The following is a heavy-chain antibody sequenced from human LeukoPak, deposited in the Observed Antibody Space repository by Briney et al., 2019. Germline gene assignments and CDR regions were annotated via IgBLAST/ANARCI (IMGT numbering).Heavy chain of an antibody. CDR1: GGSISSYY. Sequence: PSETLSLTCNVSGGSISSYYWNWIRQPPGKGLEWIGNIYYSGSTNYNPSLKSRVTISVDTSKNQFSLKLSSVTAADTAVYYCTRGSIAYYYMDVWGKGTTVTISS. V-gene: IGHV4-59*01. D-gene: IGHD3-22*01. CDR2: IYYSGST. J-gene: IGHJ6*03. CDR3: TRGSIAYYYMDV.